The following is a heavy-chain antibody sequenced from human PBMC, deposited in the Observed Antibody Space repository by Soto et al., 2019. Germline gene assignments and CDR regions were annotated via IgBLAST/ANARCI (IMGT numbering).Heavy chain of an antibody. Sequence: QVQLVQSGAEVKKPGASVKVSCKASGYTFTGYYMHWVRQAPGQGLEWMGWINPNSGGTNYAQKFQGRVTMTRDTSISTAYMELSRLRSDDTAVYYCARAHDYDFWSGYLYYFDYWGQGTLVTVSS. CDR3: ARAHDYDFWSGYLYYFDY. CDR2: INPNSGGT. CDR1: GYTFTGYY. J-gene: IGHJ4*02. V-gene: IGHV1-2*02. D-gene: IGHD3-3*01.